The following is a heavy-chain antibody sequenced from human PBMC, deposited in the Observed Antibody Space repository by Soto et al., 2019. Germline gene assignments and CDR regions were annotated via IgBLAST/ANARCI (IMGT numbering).Heavy chain of an antibody. D-gene: IGHD6-13*01. V-gene: IGHV4-31*03. Sequence: QVQLQESGPGLVKPSQTLSLTCTVSGGSFSRGAYHWSWVRQHPGQGLEWIASISTRGITCSNPFLKMRLSMSVDTSKNQFSLNLTSVTAADTAVYHCARMSATGTRWFDPWGQGTLVTVSS. J-gene: IGHJ5*02. CDR2: ISTRGIT. CDR3: ARMSATGTRWFDP. CDR1: GGSFSRGAYH.